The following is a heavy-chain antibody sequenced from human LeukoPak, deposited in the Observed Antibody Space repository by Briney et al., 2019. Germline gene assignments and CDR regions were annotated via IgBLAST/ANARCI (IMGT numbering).Heavy chain of an antibody. V-gene: IGHV3-23*01. CDR1: GFTFSDYY. CDR3: AKRGVVIRVILVGFHKEAYYFES. J-gene: IGHJ4*02. CDR2: ISDSGGST. Sequence: PGGSLRLSCAASGFTFSDYYMTWIRQAPGKGLEWVAGISDSGGSTKYADSVKGRFTIARDNRKNTLYLQMNSLRAEDTAVYFCAKRGVVIRVILVGFHKEAYYFESWGQGALVTVSS. D-gene: IGHD3/OR15-3a*01.